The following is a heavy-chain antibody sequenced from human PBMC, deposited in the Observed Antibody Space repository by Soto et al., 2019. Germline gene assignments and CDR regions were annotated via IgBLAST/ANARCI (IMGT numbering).Heavy chain of an antibody. J-gene: IGHJ5*02. CDR1: GYTFTSYG. CDR3: AREIAYDFWSGYYGPNWFHP. V-gene: IGHV1-18*01. CDR2: ISAYNGNT. D-gene: IGHD3-3*01. Sequence: GASVKVSCKASGYTFTSYGISWVRQAPGQGLEWMGWISAYNGNTNYAQKLQGRVTMTTDTSTSTAYMELRSLRPDDTAVYYCAREIAYDFWSGYYGPNWFHPWGQGTLVTVYS.